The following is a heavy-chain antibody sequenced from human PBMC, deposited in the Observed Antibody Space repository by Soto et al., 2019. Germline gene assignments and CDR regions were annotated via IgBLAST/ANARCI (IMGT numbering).Heavy chain of an antibody. J-gene: IGHJ4*02. CDR1: GFKFNDYA. D-gene: IGHD2-2*01. CDR3: VKDRCTRCFYFDN. CDR2: VSWDTGTI. V-gene: IGHV3-9*01. Sequence: LRLSCAASGFKFNDYAMHWVRVAPGKGLEWVSGVSWDTGTIGYADSVKGRFTISRDNAKNSLHLQMNNLRPEDTALYFCVKDRCTRCFYFDNWGPGALVTGFS.